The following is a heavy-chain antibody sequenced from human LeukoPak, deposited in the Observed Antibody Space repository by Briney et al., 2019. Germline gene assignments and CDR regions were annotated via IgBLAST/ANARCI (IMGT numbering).Heavy chain of an antibody. J-gene: IGHJ4*02. Sequence: PSETLSLTCTVSGGSISSSYYYWGWIRQPPGKGLEWIGSIYYSGSTYYNPSLKSRVTMSLDTSKNQFSLKLTSVTAADTAIYFCARWGTYWGQGILVTVSS. CDR3: ARWGTY. D-gene: IGHD7-27*01. V-gene: IGHV4-39*07. CDR2: IYYSGST. CDR1: GGSISSSYYY.